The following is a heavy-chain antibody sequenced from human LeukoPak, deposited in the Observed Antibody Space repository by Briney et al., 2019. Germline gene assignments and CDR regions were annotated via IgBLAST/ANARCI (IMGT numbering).Heavy chain of an antibody. D-gene: IGHD3-16*01. J-gene: IGHJ4*02. CDR3: ATDAGGGG. CDR2: IRYDGSII. V-gene: IGHV3-30*02. Sequence: PGGSLRLSCAASGFTFSSYAMSWVRQAPGKGLEWVTFIRYDGSIITYADSVEGRFTISRDNSKNMLYLQMNSLRTDDTALYYCATDAGGGGWGQGTLVTVSS. CDR1: GFTFSSYA.